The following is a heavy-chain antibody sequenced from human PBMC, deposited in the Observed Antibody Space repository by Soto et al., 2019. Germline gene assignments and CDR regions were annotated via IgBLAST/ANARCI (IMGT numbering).Heavy chain of an antibody. V-gene: IGHV3-74*01. CDR2: INSDGSTI. CDR1: GFTFSSYW. D-gene: IGHD3-22*01. CDR3: ARGTYYSDSSGYGGAFDI. J-gene: IGHJ3*02. Sequence: EVQLVESGGGLVQPGGSLRLSCAVSGFTFSSYWMHWVRQAPGKGLVWVSRINSDGSTISYADSVKGRFTISRDNAKNTLYLQVNRLRAEDTAVYYCARGTYYSDSSGYGGAFDIWGQGTRVTVSS.